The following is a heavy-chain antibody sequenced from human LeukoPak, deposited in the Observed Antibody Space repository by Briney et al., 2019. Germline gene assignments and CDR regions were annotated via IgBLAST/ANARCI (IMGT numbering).Heavy chain of an antibody. Sequence: SETLSLTCAVYGGSFSGYYWSWIRQPPGKGLEWIGEINHSGSTNYNPSLKSRVTISVDTSKNQFSLKLSSVTAADTAVYYCARGRRAYSSSSNRFDPWGQGTLVTVSS. CDR3: ARGRRAYSSSSNRFDP. V-gene: IGHV4-34*01. CDR1: GGSFSGYY. J-gene: IGHJ5*02. CDR2: INHSGST. D-gene: IGHD6-6*01.